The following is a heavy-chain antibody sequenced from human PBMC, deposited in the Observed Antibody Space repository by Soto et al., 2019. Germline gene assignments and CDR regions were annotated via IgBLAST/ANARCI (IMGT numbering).Heavy chain of an antibody. CDR1: GGSISSYY. CDR2: LYYSGST. D-gene: IGHD3-22*01. Sequence: SETLSLTCTVSGGSISSYYWSWIRQPPGKGLEWIGYLYYSGSTNYNPSLKSRVTISVDTSKNQFSLKLSSVTAADTAVYYCARDTTYDSSGLLAFDIWGQGTMVTVSS. V-gene: IGHV4-59*12. J-gene: IGHJ3*02. CDR3: ARDTTYDSSGLLAFDI.